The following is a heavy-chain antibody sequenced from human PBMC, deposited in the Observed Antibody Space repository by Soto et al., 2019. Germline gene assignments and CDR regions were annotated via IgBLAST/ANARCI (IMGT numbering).Heavy chain of an antibody. J-gene: IGHJ4*02. D-gene: IGHD3-10*01. Sequence: EVELLDSGGGLVQPGGSLRLSCAASGFPFINFAMSWVRQSPGKGLEWVSAISGSGGRTWYADSVRGRFTISRDNSKNTVYLQMSSLRDEDTAVYYCAKFSASASYFQFFYWCPGALVSVSS. CDR2: ISGSGGRT. CDR3: AKFSASASYFQFFY. CDR1: GFPFINFA. V-gene: IGHV3-23*01.